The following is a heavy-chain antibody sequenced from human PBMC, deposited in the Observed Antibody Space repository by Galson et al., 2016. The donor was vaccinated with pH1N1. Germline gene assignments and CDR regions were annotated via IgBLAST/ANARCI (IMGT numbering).Heavy chain of an antibody. CDR2: IYDIETT. CDR3: SRGIRGSQPDRTYYFDS. CDR1: GASISNVYSY. J-gene: IGHJ4*02. D-gene: IGHD1-26*01. V-gene: IGHV4-30-4*01. Sequence: LSLTCTVSGASISNVYSYWSWIRQPPGKGLEWIAYIYDIETTYYNPSLASRVSISVDTSKSQFSLKLTSVTAVDAAVYYCSRGIRGSQPDRTYYFDSWGRGALVTVSS.